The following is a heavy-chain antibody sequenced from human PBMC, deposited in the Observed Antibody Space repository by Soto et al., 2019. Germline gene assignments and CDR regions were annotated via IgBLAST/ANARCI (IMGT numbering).Heavy chain of an antibody. CDR3: ARDFRYSSSWLSTVYYYYMDV. Sequence: GGSLRLSCAASGFTFSSYSMNWVRQAPGKGLEWVSYISSSSSTIYYADSVKGRFTISRDNAKNSLYLQMNSLRAEDTAVYYCARDFRYSSSWLSTVYYYYMDVWGKGTTVTVSS. CDR1: GFTFSSYS. CDR2: ISSSSSTI. D-gene: IGHD6-13*01. J-gene: IGHJ6*03. V-gene: IGHV3-48*01.